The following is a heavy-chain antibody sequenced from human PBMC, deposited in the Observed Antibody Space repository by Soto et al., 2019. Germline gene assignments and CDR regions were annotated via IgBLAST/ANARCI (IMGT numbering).Heavy chain of an antibody. CDR3: ARVGPGRFLEWLPDAFDI. D-gene: IGHD3-3*01. Sequence: PSETLSLTCTVSGGSISSYYWSLIRQPPGKGLEWIGYIYYSGSTNYNPSLKSRVTISVDTSKNQFSLKLSSVTAADTAVYYCARVGPGRFLEWLPDAFDIWGQGTMVTVSS. CDR2: IYYSGST. CDR1: GGSISSYY. V-gene: IGHV4-59*01. J-gene: IGHJ3*02.